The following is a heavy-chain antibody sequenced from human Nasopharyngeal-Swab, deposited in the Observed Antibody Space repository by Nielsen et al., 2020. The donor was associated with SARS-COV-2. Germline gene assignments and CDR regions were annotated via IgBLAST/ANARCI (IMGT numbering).Heavy chain of an antibody. CDR2: IKQDGSEK. V-gene: IGHV3-7*03. CDR3: ARVGLGYNWNYFDPHYYYGMDV. Sequence: GESLKISCAASGFTFSSYWMSWVRQAPGKGLEWVANIKQDGSEKYYVDSVKGRFTISRDNAKNSLYLQMNSLRAEDTDVYYCARVGLGYNWNYFDPHYYYGMDVWGQGTTVTVSS. D-gene: IGHD1-7*01. CDR1: GFTFSSYW. J-gene: IGHJ6*02.